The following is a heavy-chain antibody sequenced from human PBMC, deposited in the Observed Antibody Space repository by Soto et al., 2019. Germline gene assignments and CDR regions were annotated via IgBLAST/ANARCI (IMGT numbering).Heavy chain of an antibody. CDR3: VVLQGYYGMDV. D-gene: IGHD2-15*01. J-gene: IGHJ6*02. V-gene: IGHV4-31*03. Sequence: KASETLSLTCTVSGGSISSGGYYWSWIRQHPGKGLEWIGYIYYSGSTYYNPSLKSRVTISVDTSKNQFSLKLSSVTAADTAVYYCVVLQGYYGMDVWGQGTTVTVSS. CDR2: IYYSGST. CDR1: GGSISSGGYY.